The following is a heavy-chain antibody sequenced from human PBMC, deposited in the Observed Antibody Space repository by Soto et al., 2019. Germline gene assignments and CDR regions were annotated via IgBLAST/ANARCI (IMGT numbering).Heavy chain of an antibody. J-gene: IGHJ4*02. CDR3: AKDLQAAAGLYFYDSSGYCDY. CDR1: GFTFSSYG. D-gene: IGHD3-22*01. Sequence: GSLRLSCAASGFTFSSYGMHWVRQAPGKGLEWVVVISYDGSNKYYADSVKGRFTISRDNSKNTLFLQMNSLRAEDTAVYYCAKDLQAAAGLYFYDSSGYCDYWGQGALVTVSS. CDR2: ISYDGSNK. V-gene: IGHV3-30*18.